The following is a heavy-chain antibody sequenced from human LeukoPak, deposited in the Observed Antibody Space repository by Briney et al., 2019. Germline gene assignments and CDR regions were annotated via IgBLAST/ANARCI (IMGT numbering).Heavy chain of an antibody. CDR3: ARGTAMVRGVVAYYYGMDV. J-gene: IGHJ6*04. V-gene: IGHV4-59*01. D-gene: IGHD3-10*01. CDR1: GGSISSYY. CDR2: IDYSGST. Sequence: SSETLSLTCTVAGGSISSYYWSWLRQPPGKGLEWIGYIDYSGSTNYNPSLKSRVTISVDTSKNQFSLKLRSVTASDTAVYYCARGTAMVRGVVAYYYGMDVWGKGTTVTVSS.